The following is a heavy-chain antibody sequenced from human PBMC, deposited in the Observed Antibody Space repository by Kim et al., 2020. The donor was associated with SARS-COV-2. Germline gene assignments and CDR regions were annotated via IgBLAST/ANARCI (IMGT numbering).Heavy chain of an antibody. CDR3: ARDEGDYDILTGAPDY. D-gene: IGHD3-9*01. V-gene: IGHV1-46*01. Sequence: KFQGRVTMTRDTSTSTVYMELSSLRSEDTAVYYCARDEGDYDILTGAPDYWGQGTLVTVSS. J-gene: IGHJ4*02.